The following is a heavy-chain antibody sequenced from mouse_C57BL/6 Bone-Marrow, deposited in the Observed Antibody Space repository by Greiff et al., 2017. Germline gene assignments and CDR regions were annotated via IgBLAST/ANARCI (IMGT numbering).Heavy chain of an antibody. V-gene: IGHV1-81*01. D-gene: IGHD2-3*01. CDR3: AHYDGRGYFDV. J-gene: IGHJ1*03. CDR1: GYTFTSYG. Sequence: QVQLQQSGAELARPGASVKLSCQASGYTFTSYGISWVKQRTGQGLEWIGEIYPRSGNTYYNEKFKGKATLTADKSSSTAYMELRSLTSEDSAVYFCAHYDGRGYFDVWGTGTTVTVSS. CDR2: IYPRSGNT.